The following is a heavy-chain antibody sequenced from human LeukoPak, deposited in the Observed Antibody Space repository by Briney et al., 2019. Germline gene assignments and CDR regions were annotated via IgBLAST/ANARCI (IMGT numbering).Heavy chain of an antibody. CDR2: IYYSGST. Sequence: PSETLSLTCTVSGGSISSYYWSWIRQPPGKGLEWIGYIYYSGSTNYNPSLKSRVTISVDTSKNQFSLKLSSVTAADTAVYYCARVGTSYTYGMDVWGQGTTVTVSS. CDR1: GGSISSYY. D-gene: IGHD2-2*01. V-gene: IGHV4-59*01. CDR3: ARVGTSYTYGMDV. J-gene: IGHJ6*02.